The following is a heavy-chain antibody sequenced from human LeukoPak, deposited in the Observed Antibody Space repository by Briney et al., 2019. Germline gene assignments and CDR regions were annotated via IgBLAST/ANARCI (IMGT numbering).Heavy chain of an antibody. J-gene: IGHJ4*02. Sequence: SETLSLTCTVSGGSINSYYWSWIRQPPGKGLEWIGYIRYSGSTNYNPSLKSRVTMSIDTSKNQFSLRLSSVTAADTAVYYCARSYGSGNYYRYFDYWGQGTLVTVSS. CDR2: IRYSGST. V-gene: IGHV4-59*01. CDR1: GGSINSYY. D-gene: IGHD3-10*01. CDR3: ARSYGSGNYYRYFDY.